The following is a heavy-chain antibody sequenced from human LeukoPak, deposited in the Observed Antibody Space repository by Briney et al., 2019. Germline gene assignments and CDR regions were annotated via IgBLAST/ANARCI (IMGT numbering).Heavy chain of an antibody. J-gene: IGHJ6*03. CDR2: ISAYNGNT. V-gene: IGHV1-18*01. D-gene: IGHD3-10*01. Sequence: EASVKVSCKASGYTFTSYGISWVRQAPGQGLEWMGWISAYNGNTNYAQKLQGRVTMTTDTSTSTAYMELRSLRSDDTAVYYCARDNVTMVREYYYYYMDVWGKGTTVTISS. CDR1: GYTFTSYG. CDR3: ARDNVTMVREYYYYYMDV.